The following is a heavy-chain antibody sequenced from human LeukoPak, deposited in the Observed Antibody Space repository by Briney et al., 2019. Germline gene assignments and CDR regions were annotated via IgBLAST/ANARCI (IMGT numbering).Heavy chain of an antibody. V-gene: IGHV3-7*01. D-gene: IGHD3-3*01. CDR2: IEQDGSET. CDR1: GFTFSSYW. J-gene: IGHJ4*02. CDR3: ARCLTIFGVVIGFDY. Sequence: PGGSLRLSCAASGFTFSSYWMSWVRQAPGKGLEWVANIEQDGSETKYVDSVKGRFTISRDNAKNSLYLQMNSLRAEDTAVYYCARCLTIFGVVIGFDYWGQGTLVTVSS.